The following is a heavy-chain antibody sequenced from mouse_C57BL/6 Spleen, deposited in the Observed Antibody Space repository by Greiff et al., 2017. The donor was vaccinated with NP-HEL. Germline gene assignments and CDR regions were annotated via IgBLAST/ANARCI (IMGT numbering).Heavy chain of an antibody. D-gene: IGHD4-1*01. CDR2: IHPNSGST. CDR1: GYTFTSYW. J-gene: IGHJ4*01. CDR3: ARRLTGRDYYAMDY. V-gene: IGHV1-64*01. Sequence: VQLQQSGAELVKPGASVKLSCKASGYTFTSYWMHWVKQRPGQGLEWIGMIHPNSGSTNYNEKFKSKATLTVDISSSTAYMQLSSLTSEDSAVYYCARRLTGRDYYAMDYWGQGTSVTVSS.